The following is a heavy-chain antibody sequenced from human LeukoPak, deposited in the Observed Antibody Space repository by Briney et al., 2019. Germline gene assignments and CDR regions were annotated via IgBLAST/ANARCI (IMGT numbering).Heavy chain of an antibody. CDR2: ISGSDGST. D-gene: IGHD2-15*01. CDR1: GFIFSNYA. Sequence: GSLRLSGAAAGFIFSNYAMSWVRQARGKGLEWVATISGSDGSTYYADSVKGRLTISRDNSKNTLYLQMNSLRVDDTAVYYCAKLRSGDPVAATNYWGQGTLVTVSS. CDR3: AKLRSGDPVAATNY. J-gene: IGHJ4*02. V-gene: IGHV3-23*01.